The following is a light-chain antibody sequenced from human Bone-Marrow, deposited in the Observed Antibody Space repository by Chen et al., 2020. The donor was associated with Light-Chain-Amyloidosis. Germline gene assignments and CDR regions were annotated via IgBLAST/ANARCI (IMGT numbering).Light chain of an antibody. J-gene: IGLJ3*02. CDR3: CSYAGSSTWV. V-gene: IGLV2-23*01. CDR1: SSDVGSYNI. CDR2: EGS. Sequence: QSALTQPASVSGSPGQPITISCTGTSSDVGSYNIVSWYQQHPGKAPKLIIYEGSKRPSGVSNRFSGSKSGNTASLTISGLQAEDEADYYCCSYAGSSTWVFGGGTKLTVL.